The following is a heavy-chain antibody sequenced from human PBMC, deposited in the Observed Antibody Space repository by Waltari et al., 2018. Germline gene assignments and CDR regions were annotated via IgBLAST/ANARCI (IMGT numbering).Heavy chain of an antibody. V-gene: IGHV3-74*01. J-gene: IGHJ4*02. Sequence: EVQLVESGGGLVQPGGSLRLPCAVSGFTFGSNWMHWVRQVPGKGLVWVSRTNEDGSITSHAGSVKGRFTISRDNAKNTLYLQMTSLRVEDTAVYYCVRDLAGVGGHWGQGTQVTVSS. CDR2: TNEDGSIT. D-gene: IGHD3-16*01. CDR1: GFTFGSNW. CDR3: VRDLAGVGGH.